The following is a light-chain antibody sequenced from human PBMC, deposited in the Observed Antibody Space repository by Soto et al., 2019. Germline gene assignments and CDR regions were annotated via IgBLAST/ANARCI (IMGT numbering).Light chain of an antibody. J-gene: IGLJ7*01. V-gene: IGLV2-14*01. Sequence: QSALTQPASVSGSPGQSITISCTGTSSDVGGYNYVSWYQQHPGKAPKLMISDVSNRPSGVSNRFSGSKSGSTASLTISGRQAEDEADYYCSSYTSSSTLAVFGGGTQLTVL. CDR2: DVS. CDR1: SSDVGGYNY. CDR3: SSYTSSSTLAV.